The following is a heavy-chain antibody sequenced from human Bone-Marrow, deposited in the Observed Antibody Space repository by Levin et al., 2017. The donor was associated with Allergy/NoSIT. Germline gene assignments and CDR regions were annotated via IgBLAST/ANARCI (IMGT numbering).Heavy chain of an antibody. V-gene: IGHV3-53*01. Sequence: PGGSLRLSCAASGFTVSTNYMSWVRQAPGKGLEWVSIIYSGGNTYYADSVRGRFTISRDNSKNTLYLQMNSLRAEDTAIYYCARAPTVTTNFDYWGHGTLVTVSS. CDR1: GFTVSTNY. CDR2: IYSGGNT. J-gene: IGHJ4*01. CDR3: ARAPTVTTNFDY. D-gene: IGHD4-17*01.